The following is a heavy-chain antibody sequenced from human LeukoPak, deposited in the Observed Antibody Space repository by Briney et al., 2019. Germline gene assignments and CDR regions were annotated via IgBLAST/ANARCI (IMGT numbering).Heavy chain of an antibody. J-gene: IGHJ4*02. Sequence: SETLSLTCTVSGGSISSGGYYWSWIRQHPGKGLEWIGYIYYSGSTYYNPSLKSRVTISVDTSKNQFSLKLSSVTAADTAVYYCARSRRSSGYLFDYRGQGTLVTVSS. CDR2: IYYSGST. CDR1: GGSISSGGYY. CDR3: ARSRRSSGYLFDY. D-gene: IGHD3-22*01. V-gene: IGHV4-31*03.